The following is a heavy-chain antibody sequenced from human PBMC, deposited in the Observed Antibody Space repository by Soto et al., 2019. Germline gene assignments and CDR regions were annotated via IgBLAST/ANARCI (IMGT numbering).Heavy chain of an antibody. D-gene: IGHD1-20*01. V-gene: IGHV1-2*04. Sequence: ASVKVSCKASGSTFNDYYIYWVRQAPGEGLGWWAGTNPTGVGTTYAKKFRDWCTVTRETAIGTAYLELTVLKSDDTAIYYCARDQPKYNPSFYHYYAMDLWGQGTTVTVSS. J-gene: IGHJ6*02. CDR3: ARDQPKYNPSFYHYYAMDL. CDR1: GSTFNDYY. CDR2: TNPTGVGT.